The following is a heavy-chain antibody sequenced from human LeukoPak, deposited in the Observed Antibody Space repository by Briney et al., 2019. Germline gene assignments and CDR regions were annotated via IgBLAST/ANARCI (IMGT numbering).Heavy chain of an antibody. V-gene: IGHV1-2*06. J-gene: IGHJ5*02. CDR1: GYTFTGYY. CDR2: INPNSGGT. CDR3: ARVSSPLQYNWFDP. D-gene: IGHD1-14*01. Sequence: ASVKVSCKASGYTFTGYYMHWVRQAPGQGLEWMGRINPNSGGTNYAQKFQGRVTMTRDTSNSTAYMELSRLRSDDTAVYYCARVSSPLQYNWFDPWGQGTLVTVSS.